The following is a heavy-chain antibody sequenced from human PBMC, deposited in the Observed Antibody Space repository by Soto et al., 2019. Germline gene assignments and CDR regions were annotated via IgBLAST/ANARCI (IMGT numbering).Heavy chain of an antibody. V-gene: IGHV1-3*01. J-gene: IGHJ3*02. CDR1: GYTFTSYA. CDR3: AGTAMVRGVIMYAFDI. Sequence: GASVKVSCKASGYTFTSYAMHWVRQAPGQRLEWMGWINAGNGNTKYSQKFQGRVTITRDTSASTAYMELSSLRSEDTAVYYCAGTAMVRGVIMYAFDIWGQGTMVTVSS. D-gene: IGHD3-10*01. CDR2: INAGNGNT.